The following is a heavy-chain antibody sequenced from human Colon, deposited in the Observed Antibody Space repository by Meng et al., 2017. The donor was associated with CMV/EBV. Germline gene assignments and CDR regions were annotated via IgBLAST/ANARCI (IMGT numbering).Heavy chain of an antibody. CDR1: GFTFSDYY. D-gene: IGHD4-17*01. J-gene: IGHJ2*01. V-gene: IGHV3-11*01. Sequence: GGSLRLSCAASGFTFSDYYMNWIRRAPGKGLEWVSHISRSGSTIHYADSMKGRFTISRDNAKQSLYLHMNSLRGEDTAVYYCARSGGDYAHPIGHWSFDVWGRGTLVTVSS. CDR2: ISRSGSTI. CDR3: ARSGGDYAHPIGHWSFDV.